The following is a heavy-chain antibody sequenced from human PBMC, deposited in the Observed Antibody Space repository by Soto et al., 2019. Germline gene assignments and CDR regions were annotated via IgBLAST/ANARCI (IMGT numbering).Heavy chain of an antibody. CDR1: GFTFSSYG. Sequence: QVQLVESGGGVVQPGRSLRLSCAASGFTFSSYGMHWVRQAPGKGLEWVAVIWYDGSNKYYADSVKGRFTISRDNSKNTLYLQMNSLRAEDTAVYYCARDAGYLLHYFDYWGQGTLVTVSS. CDR2: IWYDGSNK. J-gene: IGHJ4*02. CDR3: ARDAGYLLHYFDY. V-gene: IGHV3-33*01. D-gene: IGHD1-1*01.